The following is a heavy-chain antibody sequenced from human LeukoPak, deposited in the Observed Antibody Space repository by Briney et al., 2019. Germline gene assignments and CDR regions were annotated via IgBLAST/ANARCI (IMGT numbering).Heavy chain of an antibody. J-gene: IGHJ3*02. Sequence: PGGSLRLSCAASGFTFSSYSMNWVRQAPGKGLEWVSSISSSSSYIYYADSVKGRFTISRDNAKNSLYLQMNSLRAEDTAVYYCARDRIAVAGTGAFDIWGQGTMVTVSS. D-gene: IGHD6-19*01. CDR2: ISSSSSYI. CDR1: GFTFSSYS. CDR3: ARDRIAVAGTGAFDI. V-gene: IGHV3-21*01.